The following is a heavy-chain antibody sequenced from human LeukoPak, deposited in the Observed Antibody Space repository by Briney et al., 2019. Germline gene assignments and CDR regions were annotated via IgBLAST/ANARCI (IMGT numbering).Heavy chain of an antibody. J-gene: IGHJ4*02. CDR2: IYYSGST. Sequence: PSETLSLTCTVSGGSISSSIYYWGWIRQPPGKGLEWIGSIYYSGSTYYNPSLKSRVTISVDTSKNQFSLKLSSVTAADTAVYYCARLTYYYDSSGYTRIDYWGQGTLVTVSS. CDR1: GGSISSSIYY. CDR3: ARLTYYYDSSGYTRIDY. V-gene: IGHV4-39*01. D-gene: IGHD3-22*01.